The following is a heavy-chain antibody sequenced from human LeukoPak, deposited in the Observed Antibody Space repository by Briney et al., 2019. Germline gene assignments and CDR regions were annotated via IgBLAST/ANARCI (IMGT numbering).Heavy chain of an antibody. CDR3: ARVIAAAAGLDY. D-gene: IGHD6-13*01. Sequence: HPGRSLRLSCAASGFTFSSYAMHWVRQAPGKGLEWVAVISYDGGNKYYADSVKGRFTISRDNSKNMLYLQMNSLRAEDTAVYYCARVIAAAAGLDYWGQGTLVTVSS. CDR1: GFTFSSYA. J-gene: IGHJ4*02. V-gene: IGHV3-30*04. CDR2: ISYDGGNK.